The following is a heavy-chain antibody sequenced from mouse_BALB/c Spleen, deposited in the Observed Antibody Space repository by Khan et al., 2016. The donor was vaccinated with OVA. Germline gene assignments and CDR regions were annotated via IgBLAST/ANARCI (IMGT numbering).Heavy chain of an antibody. Sequence: EVKLLESGPGLVKPSQSLSLTCTVIGYSITSDYAWNWLRQFPGNKLEWMGYISYSGHTSYNPSLKSRISITRYTSKNQFFLQLNSVTTEDTATYYCARSVTITTVVATDFDYWGQGTTLTVSS. CDR1: GYSITSDYA. D-gene: IGHD1-1*01. V-gene: IGHV3-2*02. J-gene: IGHJ2*01. CDR2: ISYSGHT. CDR3: ARSVTITTVVATDFDY.